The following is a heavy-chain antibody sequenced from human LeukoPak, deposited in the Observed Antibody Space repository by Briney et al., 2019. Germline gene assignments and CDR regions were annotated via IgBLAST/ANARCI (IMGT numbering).Heavy chain of an antibody. V-gene: IGHV4-4*07. CDR3: ARGRYCSSTSCYLGVAPHLDI. CDR2: IYTSGST. Sequence: PSETLSLTCTVSGGSISSYYWSWIRQPAGKGLEWIGRIYTSGSTNYNPSLKSRVTVSVDTSKNQFSLKLSSVTAADTAVYYCARGRYCSSTSCYLGVAPHLDIWGQGTMVTVSS. CDR1: GGSISSYY. J-gene: IGHJ3*02. D-gene: IGHD2-2*01.